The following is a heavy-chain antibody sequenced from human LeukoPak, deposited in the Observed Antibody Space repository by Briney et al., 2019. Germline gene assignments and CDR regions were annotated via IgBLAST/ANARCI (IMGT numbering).Heavy chain of an antibody. CDR3: ARGDINGYSAIDY. CDR1: GGTFSSYA. D-gene: IGHD1-26*01. CDR2: IIPILGIA. J-gene: IGHJ4*02. Sequence: SVKVSCKASGGTFSSYAISWVRQAPGQGLEWMGRIIPILGIANYAQKFQGRVTITADKSTSTAYMEPSSLRSEDTAVYYCARGDINGYSAIDYWGQGTLVTVSS. V-gene: IGHV1-69*04.